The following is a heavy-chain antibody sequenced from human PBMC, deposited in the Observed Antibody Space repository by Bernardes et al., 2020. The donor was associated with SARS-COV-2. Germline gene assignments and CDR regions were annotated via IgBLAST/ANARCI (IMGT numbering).Heavy chain of an antibody. CDR3: AKDIPFSGSS. CDR2: IGSTSIQK. V-gene: IGHV3-21*01. CDR1: GIMMSSKK. J-gene: IGHJ5*02. Sequence: PQRRSCAGNGIMMSSKKKGWSGQEARKGLEWVESIGSTSIQKYYADSVKGRFTISRDNAKNSLYLQMNNLRAEDTAVYYCAKDIPFSGSSWGQGTLVTVSS. D-gene: IGHD1-26*01.